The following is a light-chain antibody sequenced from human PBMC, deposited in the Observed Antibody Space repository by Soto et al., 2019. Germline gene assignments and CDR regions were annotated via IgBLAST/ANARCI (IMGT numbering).Light chain of an antibody. CDR3: QSYDTSPSGYV. CDR2: ANK. V-gene: IGLV1-40*01. J-gene: IGLJ1*01. CDR1: ISNIGAGYD. Sequence: SVLTQPPSVSGAPGQRVTISCTGSISNIGAGYDVHWYQQLPGTAPKLLIYANKNRPAGVPDRFSASKSGTSASLAITGRQAEDEADYYGQSYDTSPSGYVFGTGTKLTVL.